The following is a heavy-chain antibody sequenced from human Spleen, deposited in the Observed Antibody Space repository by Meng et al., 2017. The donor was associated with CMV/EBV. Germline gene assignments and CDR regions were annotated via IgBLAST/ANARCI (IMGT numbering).Heavy chain of an antibody. J-gene: IGHJ4*03. CDR2: IKQDGSEK. Sequence: YWMNWIRQGPGKGLAWVANIKQDGSEKNYVDSVKGRFTISRDNAKNSLYLEMNSLRAEDTAVYYCARDGPLYGSLWSGYPLVGYIDYWGQGTLVTVSS. CDR3: ARDGPLYGSLWSGYPLVGYIDY. CDR1: YW. V-gene: IGHV3-7*01. D-gene: IGHD3-3*01.